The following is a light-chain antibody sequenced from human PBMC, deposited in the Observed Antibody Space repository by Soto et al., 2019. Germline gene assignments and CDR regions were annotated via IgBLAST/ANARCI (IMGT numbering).Light chain of an antibody. CDR1: QSVSSSY. Sequence: EIVLTQSPGTLSLSPGERATLSCRASQSVSSSYLAWDQQKPGQAPRLLIYGASSRATGIPDRFSGSGSGTDFTVNISRLEPEDFAVYSCQQYGSSPWTFGQGTKVEIK. J-gene: IGKJ1*01. CDR2: GAS. CDR3: QQYGSSPWT. V-gene: IGKV3-20*01.